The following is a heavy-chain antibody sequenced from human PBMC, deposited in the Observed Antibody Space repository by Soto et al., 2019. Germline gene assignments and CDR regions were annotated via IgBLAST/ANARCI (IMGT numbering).Heavy chain of an antibody. J-gene: IGHJ6*02. D-gene: IGHD6-13*01. Sequence: EVQLLESGGGWVQPGGSLRLSCAASGFTFSSNALSWVRQAPGKGLGWVSVISGSGDSTYYADSVRGRFTISRDNSKNTLYLQMNSLRAEDTAVYYCAKDRDGAAAGPTKFYGMDVWGQGTTVTVSS. CDR3: AKDRDGAAAGPTKFYGMDV. CDR2: ISGSGDST. CDR1: GFTFSSNA. V-gene: IGHV3-23*01.